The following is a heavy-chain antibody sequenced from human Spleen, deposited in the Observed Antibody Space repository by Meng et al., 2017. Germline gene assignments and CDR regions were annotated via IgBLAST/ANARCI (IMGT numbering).Heavy chain of an antibody. Sequence: GESLKISCAASGFTVSNTFMSWVRQAPGKGLEWVSSISSSSSYIYYADSVKGRFTISRDNAKNSLYLQMNSLRAEDTAVYYCASEENISMVKSFDYWGQGTLVTVSS. V-gene: IGHV3-21*01. CDR1: GFTVSNTF. D-gene: IGHD3-10*01. CDR3: ASEENISMVKSFDY. J-gene: IGHJ4*02. CDR2: ISSSSSYI.